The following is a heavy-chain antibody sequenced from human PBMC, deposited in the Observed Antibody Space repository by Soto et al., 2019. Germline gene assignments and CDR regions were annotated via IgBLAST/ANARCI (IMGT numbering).Heavy chain of an antibody. J-gene: IGHJ4*02. CDR1: EGTISRGGYY. Sequence: SYSVAEGTISRGGYYWSLIRQHPGRGLEWIGYIYYSGNTYYNPSLKSRVTISVDTSKNQFSLKLSAVTAADTAVYYCARGRVGATTDYFDYWGQGTLVTVSS. D-gene: IGHD1-26*01. CDR3: ARGRVGATTDYFDY. CDR2: IYYSGNT. V-gene: IGHV4-31*03.